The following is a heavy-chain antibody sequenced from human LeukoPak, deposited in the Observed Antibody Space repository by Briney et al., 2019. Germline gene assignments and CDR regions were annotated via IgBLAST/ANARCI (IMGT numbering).Heavy chain of an antibody. CDR1: GDFINSYY. CDR3: ARQGYYDTSGHYYMDV. J-gene: IGHJ6*03. D-gene: IGHD3-22*01. V-gene: IGHV4-59*08. CDR2: IYYSGST. Sequence: SETLSLTCTVSGDFINSYYWSWIRQPPGKGLEWIGYIYYSGSTNYNPSLKSRVTMSLDTSKSQFSLNLNSVTAADTAVYYCARQGYYDTSGHYYMDVWDKGTTVTVSS.